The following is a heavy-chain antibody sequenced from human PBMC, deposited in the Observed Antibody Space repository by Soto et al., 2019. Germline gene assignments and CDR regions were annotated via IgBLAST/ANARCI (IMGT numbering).Heavy chain of an antibody. V-gene: IGHV3-33*01. D-gene: IGHD5-12*01. J-gene: IGHJ6*02. CDR3: ARGTRLVIYGMDV. CDR2: IWYDGGNK. CDR1: AFTFSSYG. Sequence: GGSLRLSCAASAFTFSSYGMHWVRQAPGKGLEWVAIIWYDGGNKYYADSVKGRFTISRDNSKNTLFLQMNSLRAEDTAVYFCARGTRLVIYGMDVWGQGTTVTVSS.